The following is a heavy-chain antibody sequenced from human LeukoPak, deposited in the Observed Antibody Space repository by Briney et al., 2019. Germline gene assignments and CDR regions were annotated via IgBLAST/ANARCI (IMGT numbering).Heavy chain of an antibody. D-gene: IGHD4-17*01. J-gene: IGHJ2*01. Sequence: AASVKVSCKASGYTFTSYWIHWVRQAPGQGLEWMGRIIPILGIANYAQKFQGRVTITADKSTSTAYMELSSLRSEDTAVYYCASPGGYGDPTTYWYFDLWGRGTLVTVSS. CDR1: GYTFTSYW. CDR2: IIPILGIA. CDR3: ASPGGYGDPTTYWYFDL. V-gene: IGHV1-69*02.